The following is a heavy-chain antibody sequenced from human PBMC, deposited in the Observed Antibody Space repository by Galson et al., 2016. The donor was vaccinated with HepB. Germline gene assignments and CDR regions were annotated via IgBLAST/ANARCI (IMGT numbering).Heavy chain of an antibody. CDR3: ARIGGAENYYDTRPVGLEDAFDI. CDR2: IDPSDSYT. CDR1: GYIFSNYW. V-gene: IGHV5-51*01. D-gene: IGHD3-22*01. Sequence: QSGAEVKKPGESLKISCTDSGYIFSNYWIGWVRQMPGKGLEWMGSIDPSDSYTRYSPSFQGQVTISADKSIRTAYLQWRSLKASDTAMYYCARIGGAENYYDTRPVGLEDAFDIWGQGTLVTVS. J-gene: IGHJ3*02.